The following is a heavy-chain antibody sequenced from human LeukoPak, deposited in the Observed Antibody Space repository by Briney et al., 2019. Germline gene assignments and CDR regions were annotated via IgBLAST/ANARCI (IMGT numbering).Heavy chain of an antibody. V-gene: IGHV3-33*01. CDR3: ARDLAAAMEYYYMDV. D-gene: IGHD2-2*01. Sequence: GGSLRLSCAASGFTFRSYGMHWVRQAPGEGLEWVAVIWYDGSNKNYADSVKGRFTISRDNSKNTLYLQMNSLRAEDTAVYYCARDLAAAMEYYYMDVWGKGTTVTVSS. J-gene: IGHJ6*03. CDR1: GFTFRSYG. CDR2: IWYDGSNK.